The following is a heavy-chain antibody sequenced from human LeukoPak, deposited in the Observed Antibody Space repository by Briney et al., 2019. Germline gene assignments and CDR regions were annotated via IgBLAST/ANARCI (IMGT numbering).Heavy chain of an antibody. CDR3: ARLGPNWFDP. Sequence: SETLSLTCTVSGGSISNYYWSWIRQPAGKGLEWIGRIYTSGTTHYNPSLKSRVTMSVDTSKNQFSLNLSSVTAADTAVYYCARLGPNWFDPWGQGTLVTVSS. CDR1: GGSISNYY. D-gene: IGHD3-10*01. J-gene: IGHJ5*02. CDR2: IYTSGTT. V-gene: IGHV4-4*07.